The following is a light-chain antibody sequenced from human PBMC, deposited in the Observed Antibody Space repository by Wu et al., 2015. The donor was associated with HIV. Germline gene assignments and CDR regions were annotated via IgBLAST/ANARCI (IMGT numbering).Light chain of an antibody. Sequence: EIVLTQSPATLSVSPGERATLFCRASQSISTNLAWYQQKRGQAPRLLIFGASTRATGVPARFSISGSGTEFTLTISSVQSEDFAVYYCQQFNNWPPEYTFGQGTKLEI. CDR3: QQFNNWPPEYT. J-gene: IGKJ2*01. CDR1: QSISTN. CDR2: GAS. V-gene: IGKV3-15*01.